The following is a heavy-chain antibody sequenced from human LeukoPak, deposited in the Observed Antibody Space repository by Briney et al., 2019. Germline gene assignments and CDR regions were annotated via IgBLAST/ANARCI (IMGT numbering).Heavy chain of an antibody. Sequence: GGSLRLSCAASGFTFSSYNMNWVRQAPGKGLEWVSYISSSSSTIYYADSVKGRFTISRDNAKNSLYLQMNSLRAEDAAVYYCARGLITGPKWYYYGMDVWGQGTTVTVSS. D-gene: IGHD3-16*01. V-gene: IGHV3-48*04. CDR2: ISSSSSTI. J-gene: IGHJ6*02. CDR1: GFTFSSYN. CDR3: ARGLITGPKWYYYGMDV.